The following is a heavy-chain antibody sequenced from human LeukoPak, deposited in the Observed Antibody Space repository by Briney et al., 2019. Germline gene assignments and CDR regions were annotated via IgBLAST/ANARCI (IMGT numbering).Heavy chain of an antibody. CDR2: IYHSGSI. V-gene: IGHV4-38-2*01. J-gene: IGHJ4*02. D-gene: IGHD1-14*01. Sequence: SETLSLTCAVSGYSISSGYYWGWIRQSPGKGLEWIGNIYHSGSIYYNPSLKSRVTISVDTSKNQFSLKLTSVTAADTAVYYCARMGPSVSHHLAYYWGQGTLVTVSS. CDR3: ARMGPSVSHHLAYY. CDR1: GYSISSGYY.